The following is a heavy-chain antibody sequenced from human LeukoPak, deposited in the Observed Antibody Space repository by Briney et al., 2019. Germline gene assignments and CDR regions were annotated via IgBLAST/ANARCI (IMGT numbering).Heavy chain of an antibody. CDR1: GFTVSSNY. D-gene: IGHD2-21*02. CDR3: AREPYCGGDCYFDY. Sequence: PGGSLRLSCAASGFTVSSNYMSWVRQAPGKGLEWVSVIYSGGSTYYADSVKGRFTISRDNSKNTLYLQMNSLRAEDTAVYYCAREPYCGGDCYFDYWGQGTLVTVSS. CDR2: IYSGGST. J-gene: IGHJ4*02. V-gene: IGHV3-66*01.